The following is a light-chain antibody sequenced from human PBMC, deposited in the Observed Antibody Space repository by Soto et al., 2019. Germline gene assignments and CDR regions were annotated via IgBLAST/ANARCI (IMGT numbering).Light chain of an antibody. CDR2: DAS. CDR1: QTVSSY. J-gene: IGKJ5*01. CDR3: QHRMNWPLT. Sequence: IVLTQSPATLSLSPGERATLSCRASQTVSSYLLRYQQKPGQAPRLLIYDASNRATGVPARFTGSGSETDFTLTISSLEPEDFAVYYCQHRMNWPLTFGQGTRLEV. V-gene: IGKV3-11*01.